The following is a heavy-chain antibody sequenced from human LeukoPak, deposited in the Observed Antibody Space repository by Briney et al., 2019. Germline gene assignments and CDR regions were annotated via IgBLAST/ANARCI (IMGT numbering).Heavy chain of an antibody. CDR1: GDSINNNNW. CDR3: ARDFSAAFDI. D-gene: IGHD2/OR15-2a*01. CDR2: IYHSGST. Sequence: SGTLSLTCAVSGDSINNNNWWSWVRPSPGKGLEWIGEIYHSGSTNYNPSLKSRVTISLDTSKNQFSLKLSSVTAADTAVYFCARDFSAAFDIWGQGSMVTVSS. J-gene: IGHJ3*02. V-gene: IGHV4-4*02.